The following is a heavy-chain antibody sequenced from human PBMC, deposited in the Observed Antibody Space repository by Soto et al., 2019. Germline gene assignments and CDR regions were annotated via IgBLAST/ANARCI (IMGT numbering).Heavy chain of an antibody. CDR2: IYYSGST. J-gene: IGHJ4*02. Sequence: QVQLQESGPGLVKPSQTLSLTCTVSGGSISSGDYYWSWIRQPPGKGLEWIGYIYYSGSTYYNPSLKSRVTITVDTSKNQFSLKLSSVTAADTAVYYCAREVSRIVVGPCCYYFDYWGQGTLVTVSS. CDR1: GGSISSGDYY. V-gene: IGHV4-30-4*01. CDR3: AREVSRIVVGPCCYYFDY. D-gene: IGHD2-21*01.